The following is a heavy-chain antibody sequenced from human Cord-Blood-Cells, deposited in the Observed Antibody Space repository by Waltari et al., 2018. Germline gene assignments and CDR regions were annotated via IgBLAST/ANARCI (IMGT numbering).Heavy chain of an antibody. J-gene: IGHJ4*02. CDR2: INPNSGGT. D-gene: IGHD1-26*01. Sequence: QVQLVQSGAAVNKPGASVKVSCKASGYTFPGYHMARVRQAPGQGPEWMGWINPNSGGTNYAQKFQGRVTMTRDTSISTAYMELSRLRSDDTAVYYCARAPGSDSGSYYFDYWGQGTLVTVSS. V-gene: IGHV1-2*02. CDR1: GYTFPGYH. CDR3: ARAPGSDSGSYYFDY.